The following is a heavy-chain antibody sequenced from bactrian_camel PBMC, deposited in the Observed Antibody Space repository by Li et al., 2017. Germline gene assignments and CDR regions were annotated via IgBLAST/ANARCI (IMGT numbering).Heavy chain of an antibody. CDR2: IFTSDDST. Sequence: HVQLVESGGGSVDAGGSLRLSCAASGYSSIVNCMGWYRQGIGEEREGVAAIFTSDDSTYYTDSVKGRFTISRENDKNTVYLQMNNLKPEDTAMYYCVDDYYGSRYYLARRTNVWGQGTQVTVS. D-gene: IGHD6*01. CDR3: VDDYYGSRYYLARRTNV. V-gene: IGHV3S53*01. CDR1: GYSSIVNC. J-gene: IGHJ4*01.